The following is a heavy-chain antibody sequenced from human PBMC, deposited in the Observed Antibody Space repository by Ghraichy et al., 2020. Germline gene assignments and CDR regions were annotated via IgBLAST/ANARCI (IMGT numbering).Heavy chain of an antibody. Sequence: LSLTCAVSGYSITTNNWWAWIRQPPGKGLEWIGYIYYSGSTHYNPSLTSRVTMSVDTSKNQFSLKLTSVTAEDTAVYFCSRHEGGSYARAFDIWGPGTMVTVSS. CDR1: GYSITTNNW. D-gene: IGHD3-16*01. J-gene: IGHJ3*02. CDR2: IYYSGST. V-gene: IGHV4-28*01. CDR3: SRHEGGSYARAFDI.